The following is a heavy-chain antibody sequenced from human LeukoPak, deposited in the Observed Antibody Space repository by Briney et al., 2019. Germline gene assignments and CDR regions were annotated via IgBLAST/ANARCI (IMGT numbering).Heavy chain of an antibody. CDR1: GGSFSGYY. D-gene: IGHD3-10*01. J-gene: IGHJ4*02. CDR3: ARGSRYYGSGSYPIKRRCYFDY. V-gene: IGHV4-34*01. Sequence: PSETLSLTCAVYGGSFSGYYWSWIRQPPGKGLEWIGEINHSGSTNYNPSLKSRVTISVDTSKNQFSLKLSSVTAADTAVYYYARGSRYYGSGSYPIKRRCYFDYWGQGTLVTVSS. CDR2: INHSGST.